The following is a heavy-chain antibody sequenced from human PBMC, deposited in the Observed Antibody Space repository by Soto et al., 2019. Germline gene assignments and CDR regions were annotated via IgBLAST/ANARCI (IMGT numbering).Heavy chain of an antibody. CDR3: ARRQSSSWYGL. D-gene: IGHD6-13*01. V-gene: IGHV4-59*08. CDR1: GGSISSYY. J-gene: IGHJ4*02. CDR2: IYYNVNT. Sequence: PSETLSLTCTVSGGSISSYYWSWIRQPPGKGLEWIGYIYYNVNTNYNPSLKSRVTISVDTSKNQFSLKLSSVTAADTAVYYCARRQSSSWYGLWGQGTLVTVSS.